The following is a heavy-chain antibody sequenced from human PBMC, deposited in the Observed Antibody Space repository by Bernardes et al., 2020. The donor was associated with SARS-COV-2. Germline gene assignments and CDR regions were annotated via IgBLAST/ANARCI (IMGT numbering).Heavy chain of an antibody. CDR3: ARSLISWDYGAGHYYYCPLDV. V-gene: IGHV1-2*02. D-gene: IGHD3-10*01. CDR2: INPTSGYT. J-gene: IGHJ6*04. Sequence: ASVKVSCQASEYTFPAYFMHWVRQAPGQGLAWMGWINPTSGYTHFAQSFQGRVTMTSDTSIRTAYIELSSLRSDDTAVYYCARSLISWDYGAGHYYYCPLDVWGKGTTGTVSS. CDR1: EYTFPAYF.